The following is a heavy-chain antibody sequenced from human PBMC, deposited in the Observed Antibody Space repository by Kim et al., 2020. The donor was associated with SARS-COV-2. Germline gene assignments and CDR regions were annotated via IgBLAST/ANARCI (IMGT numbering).Heavy chain of an antibody. D-gene: IGHD1-26*01. J-gene: IGHJ4*02. CDR1: GFTFGDYA. V-gene: IGHV3-49*03. CDR3: TSNRELQPWDY. CDR2: IRSKAYGGTT. Sequence: GSLRLSCTASGFTFGDYAMSWFRQAPGKGLEWVGFIRSKAYGGTTEYAASVKGRFTISRDDSKSIAYLQMNSLKTEDTAVYYCTSNRELQPWDYWGQGTLVTVSS.